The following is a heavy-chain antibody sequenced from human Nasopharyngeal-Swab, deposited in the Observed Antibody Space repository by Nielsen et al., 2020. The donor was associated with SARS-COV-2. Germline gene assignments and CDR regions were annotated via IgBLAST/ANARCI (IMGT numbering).Heavy chain of an antibody. CDR3: AKDQDSNFPYYYYGMDV. CDR2: ISGSGGST. CDR1: GFTFSSYA. D-gene: IGHD4-11*01. J-gene: IGHJ6*02. V-gene: IGHV3-23*01. Sequence: GESLKISCAASGFTFSSYAMSWVRQAPGKGLEWVSAISGSGGSTYYADSVKGRFTISRDNSKNTLYLQMNSLRAEDTAVYYCAKDQDSNFPYYYYGMDVWGQGTTVTVSS.